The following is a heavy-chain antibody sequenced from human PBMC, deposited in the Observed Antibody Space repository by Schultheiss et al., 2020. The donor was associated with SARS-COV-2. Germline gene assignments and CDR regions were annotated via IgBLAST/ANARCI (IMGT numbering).Heavy chain of an antibody. D-gene: IGHD3-10*01. CDR3: ARERMVRGVSEFDY. Sequence: SETLSLTCTVSGGSISSYYWSWIRQPPGKGLEWIGYIYYSGSTNYNPSLKSRPTISVDTSKNQFSLRLSSVTAADTAVYYCARERMVRGVSEFDYWGQGTLVTVSS. J-gene: IGHJ4*02. CDR1: GGSISSYY. V-gene: IGHV4-59*01. CDR2: IYYSGST.